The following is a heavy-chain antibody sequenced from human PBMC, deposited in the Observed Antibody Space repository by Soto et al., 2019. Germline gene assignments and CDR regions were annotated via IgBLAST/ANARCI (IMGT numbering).Heavy chain of an antibody. CDR2: VFHTGTT. D-gene: IGHD6-19*01. CDR3: ARSAGWYAVHS. J-gene: IGHJ4*02. Sequence: QVQLQESGPGLVKPSGTLSLTCAVSGDSVSSPYYWCWVRQPPGKGLEWIGEVFHTGTTSYNPSPRXGVPISMDKSINQFSLDLSSVTAADTAVYYCARSAGWYAVHSWGPGTLVIVSS. V-gene: IGHV4-4*02. CDR1: GDSVSSPYY.